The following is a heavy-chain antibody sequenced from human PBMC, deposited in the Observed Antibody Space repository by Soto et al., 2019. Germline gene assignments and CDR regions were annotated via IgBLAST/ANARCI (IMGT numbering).Heavy chain of an antibody. CDR3: ARHQIVVVPAADGSLSYGMDV. D-gene: IGHD2-2*01. J-gene: IGHJ6*02. Sequence: SETLSLTCTVSGGSISSSSYYWGWIRQPPGKGLEWIGSIYYSGSTYYNPSLKSRVTISVDTSKNQFSPKLSSVTAADTAVYYCARHQIVVVPAADGSLSYGMDVWGQGTTVTVSS. CDR1: GGSISSSSYY. V-gene: IGHV4-39*01. CDR2: IYYSGST.